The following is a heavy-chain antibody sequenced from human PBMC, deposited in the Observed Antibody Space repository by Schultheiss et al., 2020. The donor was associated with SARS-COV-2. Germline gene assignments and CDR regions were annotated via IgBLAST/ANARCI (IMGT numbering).Heavy chain of an antibody. J-gene: IGHJ6*03. CDR3: ARDFSGELSYYYYYYMDV. D-gene: IGHD3-10*01. CDR2: IYYSGST. Sequence: GSLRLSCAASGFTFSSYAMHWVRQAPGKGLEWIGYIYYSGSTYYNPSLKSRVTISVDTSKNQFSLKLSSVTAADTAVYYCARDFSGELSYYYYYYMDVWGKGTTVTVSS. CDR1: GFTFSSYA. V-gene: IGHV4-59*12.